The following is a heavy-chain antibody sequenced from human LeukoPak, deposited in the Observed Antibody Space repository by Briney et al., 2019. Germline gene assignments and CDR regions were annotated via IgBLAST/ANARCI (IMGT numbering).Heavy chain of an antibody. CDR1: GFTFSSYS. CDR3: ARDLGTILPYYFDY. V-gene: IGHV3-48*01. CDR2: ISSSSSTI. J-gene: IGHJ4*02. D-gene: IGHD3-3*01. Sequence: GGSPRLSCAASGFTFSSYSMNWVRQAPGKGLEWVSYISSSSSTIYYADSVKGRFTISRDNAKNSLYLQMNSLRAEDTAVYYCARDLGTILPYYFDYWGQGTLVTVSS.